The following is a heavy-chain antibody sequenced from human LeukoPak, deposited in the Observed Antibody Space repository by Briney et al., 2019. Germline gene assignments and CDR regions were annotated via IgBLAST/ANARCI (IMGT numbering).Heavy chain of an antibody. CDR3: AKHVDDSSGYYPFDY. J-gene: IGHJ4*02. V-gene: IGHV3-23*01. CDR1: GFTFSSYA. D-gene: IGHD3-22*01. Sequence: GGSLRLSCAASGFTFSSYAMSWVRQAPGKGLEWVSAISGSGGSTYYADSVKGRFTISRDNSKNTLYLQMNSLRAEDTAVYYCAKHVDDSSGYYPFDYWGQGTLVTVSS. CDR2: ISGSGGST.